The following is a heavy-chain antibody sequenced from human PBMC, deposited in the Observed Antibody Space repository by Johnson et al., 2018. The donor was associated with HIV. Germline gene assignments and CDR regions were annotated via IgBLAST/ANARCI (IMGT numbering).Heavy chain of an antibody. CDR2: IWYDGSNK. Sequence: QMQLVESGGGVVQPGRSLRLSCTASGFTFSSYGMHWVRQAPGKGLEWVAVIWYDGSNKYYGDSVKGRFTISRDNSKNTLYLQMNSLRDEDTAVYYCAIERGDSSRTAFDIWGQGTMVTVSS. V-gene: IGHV3-33*01. CDR3: AIERGDSSRTAFDI. CDR1: GFTFSSYG. J-gene: IGHJ3*02. D-gene: IGHD6-19*01.